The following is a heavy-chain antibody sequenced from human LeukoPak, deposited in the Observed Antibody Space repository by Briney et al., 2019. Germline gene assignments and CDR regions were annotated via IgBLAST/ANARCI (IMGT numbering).Heavy chain of an antibody. J-gene: IGHJ4*02. CDR2: IKSKTDGGTT. Sequence: GGSLRLSCAASGFTFSNAWMSWVRQAPGKGLEWVGRIKSKTDGGTTDYAAPVKGRFTISRDDSKNTLYLQMNSLKTEDTAVYYCTTVPRHSSGWLFDYWGQGTLVTVSS. CDR1: GFTFSNAW. D-gene: IGHD6-19*01. CDR3: TTVPRHSSGWLFDY. V-gene: IGHV3-15*01.